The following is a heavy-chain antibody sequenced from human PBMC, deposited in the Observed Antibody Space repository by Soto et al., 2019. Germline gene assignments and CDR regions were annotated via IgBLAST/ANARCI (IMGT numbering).Heavy chain of an antibody. CDR3: ARGGYYYGSGSSSHYMDV. Sequence: ASVKVSCKASGYTFTSYDINWVRQATGQGLEWMGWMNPNSGNTVYAQKFQGRVTMTRNTSISTAYMELSSLRSEDTAVYYCARGGYYYGSGSSSHYMDVWGKGTTVTVSS. D-gene: IGHD3-10*01. CDR2: MNPNSGNT. CDR1: GYTFTSYD. V-gene: IGHV1-8*01. J-gene: IGHJ6*03.